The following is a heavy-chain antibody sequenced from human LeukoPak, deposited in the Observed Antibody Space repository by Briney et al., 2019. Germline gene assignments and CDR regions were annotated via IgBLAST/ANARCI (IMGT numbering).Heavy chain of an antibody. CDR3: AKEGSPRIGPLWFWGRFDP. V-gene: IGHV3-23*01. D-gene: IGHD3-10*01. Sequence: GGSLRLSCAASGFTFSSYAMSWVRQAPGKGLEWVSAISGSGGSTYYADSVKGRFTISRDNSKNTLYLQMNSLRAEDTAVYYCAKEGSPRIGPLWFWGRFDPWGQGTLVTVSS. CDR2: ISGSGGST. J-gene: IGHJ5*02. CDR1: GFTFSSYA.